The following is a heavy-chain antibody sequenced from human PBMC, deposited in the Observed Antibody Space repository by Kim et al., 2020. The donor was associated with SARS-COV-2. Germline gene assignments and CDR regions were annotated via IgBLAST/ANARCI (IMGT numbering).Heavy chain of an antibody. CDR1: GFIVNANY. CDR2: IYSGDNT. CDR3: ARRAYYDFAMDV. V-gene: IGHV3-53*01. Sequence: GGSLRLSCVASGFIVNANYMSWVRQAPGKGLEWVSVIYSGDNTYYADSVKGRFTISRDNSKNTLYLQMNSLRAEDTAVYYCARRAYYDFAMDVWGQGTTVTVSS. J-gene: IGHJ6*02.